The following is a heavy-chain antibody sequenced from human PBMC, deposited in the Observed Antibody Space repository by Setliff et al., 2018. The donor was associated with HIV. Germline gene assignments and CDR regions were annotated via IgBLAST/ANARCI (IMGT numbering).Heavy chain of an antibody. CDR2: INPDGSQK. CDR3: AKDYGDGHNWGAFDI. D-gene: IGHD1-1*01. J-gene: IGHJ3*02. V-gene: IGHV3-7*03. Sequence: PGGSLRLSCAASGFTFRNHWMTWVRQAPGKGLEWVANINPDGSQKFYADFVKGRFTISRDNTKNFVFLEMTNLRPEDTALYFCAKDYGDGHNWGAFDISGQGTMVTVSS. CDR1: GFTFRNHW.